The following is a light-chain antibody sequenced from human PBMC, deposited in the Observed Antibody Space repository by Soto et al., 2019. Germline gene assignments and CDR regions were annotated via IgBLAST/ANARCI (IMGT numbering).Light chain of an antibody. Sequence: QSALTQPASVSGSPGQSITISCTGTSSDVGGYDYVSWYQLHPGKAPKLMVFEVSNRPSGVSYRFSGSKSGNTASLTISGLQAEDEADYYCQSYDSSLSRVFGTGTKLTVL. CDR1: SSDVGGYDY. CDR2: EVS. V-gene: IGLV2-14*01. CDR3: QSYDSSLSRV. J-gene: IGLJ1*01.